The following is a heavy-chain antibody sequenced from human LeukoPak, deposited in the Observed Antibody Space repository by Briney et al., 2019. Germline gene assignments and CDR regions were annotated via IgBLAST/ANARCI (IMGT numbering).Heavy chain of an antibody. Sequence: GGSLRLSCAASGFTFSSYSMDWVRQAPGKGLEWVGLIKSKTDGGTTDYAAPVKGRFTVSRDDSRNTLYLQMNSLKTEDTAVYYCTAATSNFDYWGQGTLVTVSS. CDR2: IKSKTDGGTT. D-gene: IGHD2-15*01. CDR1: GFTFSSYS. V-gene: IGHV3-15*01. CDR3: TAATSNFDY. J-gene: IGHJ4*02.